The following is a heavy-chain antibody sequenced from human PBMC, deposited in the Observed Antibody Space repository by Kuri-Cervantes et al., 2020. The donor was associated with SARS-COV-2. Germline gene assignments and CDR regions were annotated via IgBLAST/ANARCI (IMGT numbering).Heavy chain of an antibody. CDR1: GFTFSSYA. Sequence: GGSLRLSCAASGFTFSSYAMSWVRQAPGKGLEWVSAISGSGGSTYYADSVKGRFTISRDNAKNSLYLQMNSLRAEDTAVYYCASLGGTSWHDYWGQGTLVTVSS. J-gene: IGHJ4*02. CDR3: ASLGGTSWHDY. D-gene: IGHD2-2*01. CDR2: ISGSGGST. V-gene: IGHV3-23*01.